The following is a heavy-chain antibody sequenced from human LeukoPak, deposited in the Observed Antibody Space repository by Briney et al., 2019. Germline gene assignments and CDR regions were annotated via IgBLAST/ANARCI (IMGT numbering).Heavy chain of an antibody. CDR1: GGSISSYY. J-gene: IGHJ6*02. Sequence: PSETLSLTCTVSGGSISSYYWSWIRQPPGKGLEWIGYIYYSGSTNYNPSLKSRVTISVDTSKNQFSPKPSSVTAADTAVYYCARVRGRSAYGMDVWGQGTTVTVSS. CDR2: IYYSGST. CDR3: ARVRGRSAYGMDV. V-gene: IGHV4-59*01.